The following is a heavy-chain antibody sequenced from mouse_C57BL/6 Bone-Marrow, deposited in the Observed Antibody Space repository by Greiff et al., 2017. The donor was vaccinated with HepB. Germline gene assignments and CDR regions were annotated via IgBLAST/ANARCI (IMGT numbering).Heavy chain of an antibody. D-gene: IGHD1-1*01. CDR2: IDPENGDT. CDR1: GFNIKDDY. V-gene: IGHV14-4*01. J-gene: IGHJ1*03. CDR3: TEGGYYGSSYCWYGDV. Sequence: EVKLVESGAELVRPGASVKLSCTASGFNIKDDYMHWVKQRPEQGLEWIGWIDPENGDTEYASTFQGKATITADTSSNTAYLQLSSLTSEDAAVHYCTEGGYYGSSYCWYGDVWGTGTTVTVSS.